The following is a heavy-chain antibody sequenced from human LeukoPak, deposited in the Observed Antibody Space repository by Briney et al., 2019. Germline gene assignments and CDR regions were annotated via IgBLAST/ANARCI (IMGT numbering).Heavy chain of an antibody. Sequence: GGSLRLSCAASGFTFSSYSMNWVRQAPGKGLEWVSSISSISSYIYYADSVKGRFTISRDNSKNTLYLQMNSLRAEDTAVYYCATEHDYGDSSNWFDPWGQGTLVTVSS. D-gene: IGHD4-17*01. CDR1: GFTFSSYS. CDR2: ISSISSYI. CDR3: ATEHDYGDSSNWFDP. J-gene: IGHJ5*02. V-gene: IGHV3-21*04.